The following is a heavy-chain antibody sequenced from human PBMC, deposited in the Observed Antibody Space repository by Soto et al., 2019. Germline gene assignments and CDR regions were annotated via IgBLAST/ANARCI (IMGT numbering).Heavy chain of an antibody. J-gene: IGHJ4*02. CDR1: GDSISGGAY. D-gene: IGHD3-3*01. V-gene: IGHV4-31*03. CDR2: IYYSGST. CDR3: ATADGFGVVTPFFEY. Sequence: QVQLQESGPGLVKPSQTLSLTCTVSGDSISGGAYWSWIRQHPGKGLEWIGYIYYSGSTYYNPSLKSRLTISVDTSKNQVSLKLYSVTAADTAVYYCATADGFGVVTPFFEYWGQGILVTVSS.